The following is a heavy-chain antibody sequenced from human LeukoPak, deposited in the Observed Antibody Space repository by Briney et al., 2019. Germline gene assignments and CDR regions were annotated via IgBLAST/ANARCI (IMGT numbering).Heavy chain of an antibody. J-gene: IGHJ4*02. Sequence: PGGSLRLSCAASGFTFSSYAMSWVRQAPGKGLEWVSAISGSGGSTYCADSVKGRFTISRDNSKNTLYLQMNSLRAEDTAVYYCAKGRSSGWYRNSFDYWGQGTLVTVSS. D-gene: IGHD6-19*01. CDR3: AKGRSSGWYRNSFDY. V-gene: IGHV3-23*01. CDR1: GFTFSSYA. CDR2: ISGSGGST.